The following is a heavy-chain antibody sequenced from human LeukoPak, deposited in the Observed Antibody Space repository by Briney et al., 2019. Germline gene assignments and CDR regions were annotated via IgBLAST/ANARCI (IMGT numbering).Heavy chain of an antibody. CDR1: GFTFSSYA. D-gene: IGHD6-13*01. Sequence: PGGSLRLSCAASGFTFSSYAMSWVRQAPGKGLEWVSAISGSGGSTYYADSVKGRFTVSRDNSKNTLYLQMNSLRAEDTAVYYCAKSPGKAAAGSVDYWGQGTLVTVSS. CDR2: ISGSGGST. V-gene: IGHV3-23*01. J-gene: IGHJ4*02. CDR3: AKSPGKAAAGSVDY.